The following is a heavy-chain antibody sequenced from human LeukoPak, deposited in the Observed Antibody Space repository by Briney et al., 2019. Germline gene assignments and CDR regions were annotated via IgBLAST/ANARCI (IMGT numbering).Heavy chain of an antibody. CDR3: ANYMTTVTTSAFDV. CDR1: GLTFRSYA. D-gene: IGHD4-17*01. J-gene: IGHJ3*01. Sequence: GGSLRLSCAASGLTFRSYAMSWVRQAPGKGLEWVSTISGSGGSTYYADAVNGRFTISRDNSKNTLYLQMNSLRAEDTAVYYCANYMTTVTTSAFDVWGQGTMVTVSS. V-gene: IGHV3-23*01. CDR2: ISGSGGST.